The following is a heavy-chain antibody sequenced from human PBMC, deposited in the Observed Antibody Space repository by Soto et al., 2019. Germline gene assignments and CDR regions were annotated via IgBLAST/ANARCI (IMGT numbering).Heavy chain of an antibody. CDR3: AKSEQGPIDY. CDR1: GFTFSSYG. V-gene: IGHV3-30*18. CDR2: ISYDGSNK. Sequence: GGSLRLSCAASGFTFSSYGMHWVRQAPGKGLEWVAVISYDGSNKYYADSVKGRFTISRDNSKNTLYLQMNSLRAEDTAVYYCAKSEQGPIDYWGQGTLVTVSS. J-gene: IGHJ4*02.